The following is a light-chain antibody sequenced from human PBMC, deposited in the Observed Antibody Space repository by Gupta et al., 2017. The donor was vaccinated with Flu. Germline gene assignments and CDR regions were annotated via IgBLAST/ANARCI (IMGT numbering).Light chain of an antibody. CDR3: QKYNSATSWT. J-gene: IGKJ1*01. CDR2: AAS. Sequence: SSLSASVGDRVTITCRASQGISNYLAWYQQKPGKGPKLLIYAASTLQAGVPSRFSGSGSGTDFTLTISSLQPEDVATYYCQKYNSATSWTFGQGTKVEIK. V-gene: IGKV1-27*01. CDR1: QGISNY.